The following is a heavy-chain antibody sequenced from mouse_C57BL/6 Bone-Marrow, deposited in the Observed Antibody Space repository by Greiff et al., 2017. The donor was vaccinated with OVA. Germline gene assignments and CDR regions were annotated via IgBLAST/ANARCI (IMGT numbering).Heavy chain of an antibody. Sequence: QVQLQQSGAELVRPGTSVKVSCKASGYAFTNYLIEWVKQRPGQGLAWIGVINPGSGGTNYNEKFKGKATLTADKSSSTAYMQLSSLTSEDAAVYFCARWEVVPFDYWGQGTTLTVSS. CDR3: ARWEVVPFDY. CDR1: GYAFTNYL. V-gene: IGHV1-54*01. D-gene: IGHD1-1*01. J-gene: IGHJ2*01. CDR2: INPGSGGT.